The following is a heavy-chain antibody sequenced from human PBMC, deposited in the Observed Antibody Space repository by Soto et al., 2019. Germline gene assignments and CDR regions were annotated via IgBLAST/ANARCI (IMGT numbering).Heavy chain of an antibody. D-gene: IGHD2-21*01. CDR1: GGSFRTYA. CDR3: ARVGPPSPSVIWFFDL. V-gene: IGHV1-69*01. Sequence: QGQLVQSGAEVKKPGSSVKVSCKASGGSFRTYAINWVRQAPGQGLEWMGGIIPMLAAPTYAQKCQGRITITADETTTTVYMELSSLTSEDTAGYYCARVGPPSPSVIWFFDLWGRVTLVTVSS. J-gene: IGHJ2*01. CDR2: IIPMLAAP.